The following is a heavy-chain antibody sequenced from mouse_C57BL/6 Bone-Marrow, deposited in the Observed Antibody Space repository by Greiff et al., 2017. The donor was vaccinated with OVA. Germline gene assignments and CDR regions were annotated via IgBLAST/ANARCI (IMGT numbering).Heavy chain of an antibody. Sequence: VQLQQSGPELAKPGASVKIPCKASGYTFTDYNMDWVKQSHGKSLEWIGDINSNNGGTNYNQKFKGKATLTVDKSSSTAYMELRSLTSEDTAGYYYARGVYYDYDGGAWFAYWGQGTLVTVSA. J-gene: IGHJ3*01. CDR2: INSNNGGT. CDR1: GYTFTDYN. D-gene: IGHD2-4*01. CDR3: ARGVYYDYDGGAWFAY. V-gene: IGHV1-18*01.